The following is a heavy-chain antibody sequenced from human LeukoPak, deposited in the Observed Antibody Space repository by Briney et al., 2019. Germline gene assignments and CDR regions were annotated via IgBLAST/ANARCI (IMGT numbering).Heavy chain of an antibody. J-gene: IGHJ5*02. CDR3: ARQSRFYDILTGYYKNWFDP. CDR2: ISYSGRS. D-gene: IGHD3-9*01. CDR1: GGSISSDSYF. V-gene: IGHV4-39*01. Sequence: SETLSLTCTVSGGSISSDSYFWGWIRQPPGKGLEWIGSISYSGRSYYNPSLKSRVFISVDTSKNDFSLKVNSVTAADTAVYYCARQSRFYDILTGYYKNWFDPWGRGMLVTVSS.